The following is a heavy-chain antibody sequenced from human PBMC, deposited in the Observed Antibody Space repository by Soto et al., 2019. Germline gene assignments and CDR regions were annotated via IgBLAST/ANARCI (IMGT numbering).Heavy chain of an antibody. CDR3: ARDRTDSGYYTNWLDP. V-gene: IGHV1-69*04. D-gene: IGHD3-22*01. Sequence: GASVKVSCKASGGTFCSDAITWVRQAPGQGLERVGRIIPIFGRTNYAQNLQGRVTISAEKTTLTSYIELHSLTSDDTALYYCARDRTDSGYYTNWLDPWGQGTQVAVSS. CDR1: GGTFCSDA. J-gene: IGHJ5*02. CDR2: IIPIFGRT.